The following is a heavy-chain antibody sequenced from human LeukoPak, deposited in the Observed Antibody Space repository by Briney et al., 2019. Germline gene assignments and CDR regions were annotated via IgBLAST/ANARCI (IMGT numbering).Heavy chain of an antibody. CDR2: TSGSGVRT. CDR1: GFTFSSYA. CDR3: ARGGYCSSTTCYATAIDY. Sequence: GGSLRLSCAASGFTFSSYAMTWVRQAPGKGLEWVSATSGSGVRTDYADSVRGRFTISRDNAKNTLYLQMSSLRAEDTAVYYCARGGYCSSTTCYATAIDYWGQGTLVTVSS. V-gene: IGHV3-23*01. J-gene: IGHJ4*02. D-gene: IGHD2-2*01.